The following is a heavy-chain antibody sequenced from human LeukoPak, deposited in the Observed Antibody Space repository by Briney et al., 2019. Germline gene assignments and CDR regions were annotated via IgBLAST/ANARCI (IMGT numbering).Heavy chain of an antibody. D-gene: IGHD6-13*01. Sequence: PGGSLRLSCAASGFTFSSYAMSWVRQAPGKGLEWVSAISGSGGSTYYADSVKGRFTISRDNSKNTLYLQMNSLRAEDTAVYYCAKTPVYSSSWGADYFDYWGQGTLVTVSS. CDR1: GFTFSSYA. V-gene: IGHV3-23*01. CDR3: AKTPVYSSSWGADYFDY. CDR2: ISGSGGST. J-gene: IGHJ4*02.